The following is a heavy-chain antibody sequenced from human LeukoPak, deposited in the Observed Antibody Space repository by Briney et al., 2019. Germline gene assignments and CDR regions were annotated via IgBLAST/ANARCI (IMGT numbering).Heavy chain of an antibody. J-gene: IGHJ4*02. V-gene: IGHV7-4-1*02. CDR3: ARYSPEYSSSWYHYFDY. CDR2: INTNTGNP. CDR1: GYTFTSYA. D-gene: IGHD6-13*01. Sequence: ASVKVSCKASGYTFTSYAMNWVRQAPGQGLEWMGWINTNTGNPTYAQGFTGRFVFSLDTSVSTAYLQISSLKAEDTAVYYCARYSPEYSSSWYHYFDYWGQGTLVTVSS.